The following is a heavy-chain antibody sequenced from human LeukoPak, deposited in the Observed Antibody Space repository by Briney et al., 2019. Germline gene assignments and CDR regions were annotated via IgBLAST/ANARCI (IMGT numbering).Heavy chain of an antibody. CDR1: GFTFSSYW. J-gene: IGHJ4*01. D-gene: IGHD3-10*01. CDR3: ARAVYYSNYLGY. Sequence: QPGGSLRLFCAASGFTFSSYWMHWVRQAPGKGLVWVSRINSDGSSTNYGDSVKGRFTISRDNAKNTLYLQMNSLRAEDTAMYYCARAVYYSNYLGYWGQGTLVTVSS. V-gene: IGHV3-74*01. CDR2: INSDGSST.